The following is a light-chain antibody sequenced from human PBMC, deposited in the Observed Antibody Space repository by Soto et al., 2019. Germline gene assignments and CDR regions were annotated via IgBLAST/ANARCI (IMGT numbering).Light chain of an antibody. CDR1: STDIAGHKY. CDR2: EVT. J-gene: IGLJ3*02. CDR3: SSYSSTSTGV. V-gene: IGLV2-14*01. Sequence: QSALTQPASVSGSPGQSITISCTGTSTDIAGHKYVSWYQQHPGKAPKLIIFEVTNRPSGVSSRFSASKSGDTASLIISGLQAEDEADYFCSSYSSTSTGVFVVGTKLTVL.